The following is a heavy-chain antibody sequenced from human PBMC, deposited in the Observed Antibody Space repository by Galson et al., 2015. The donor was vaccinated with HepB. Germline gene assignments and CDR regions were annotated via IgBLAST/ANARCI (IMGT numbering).Heavy chain of an antibody. J-gene: IGHJ6*02. CDR2: IDPSDSYT. D-gene: IGHD3-3*01. V-gene: IGHV5-10-1*01. Sequence: QSGAEVKKPGESLRISCKGSGYSFTSYWISWVRQMPGKGLEWMGRIDPSDSYTNYSPSFQGHVTISADKSISTAYLQWSSLKASDTAMYYCASVTIFGGDYYYYGMDVWGQGTTVTVSS. CDR3: ASVTIFGGDYYYYGMDV. CDR1: GYSFTSYW.